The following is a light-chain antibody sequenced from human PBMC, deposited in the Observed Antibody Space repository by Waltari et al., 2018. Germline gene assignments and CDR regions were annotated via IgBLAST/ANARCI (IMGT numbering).Light chain of an antibody. V-gene: IGLV1-40*01. CDR2: GNS. CDR1: SSNIGAGYD. J-gene: IGLJ1*01. CDR3: QSYDSSLSGYV. Sequence: QSVLTQPPSVSGAPGQRVTISCTGSSSNIGAGYDVHWYQKLTETAPKLLLYGNSKRPSGVPDRFSGSKAGTSASLAITGLQAEDEAYYYCQSYDSSLSGYVFGTGTKVTVL.